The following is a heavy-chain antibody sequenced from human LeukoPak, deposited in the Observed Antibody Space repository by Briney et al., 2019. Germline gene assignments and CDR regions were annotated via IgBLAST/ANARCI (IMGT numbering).Heavy chain of an antibody. V-gene: IGHV4-39*01. J-gene: IGHJ3*02. CDR2: IYYSGST. CDR3: ASLQPDAFDI. Sequence: SETLSLTCTVSGGSISSSSYCWGWIRQPPGKGLEWIGSIYYSGSTYYNPSLESRVTISVDTSKNQFSLKLSSVTAADTAVYYCASLQPDAFDIWGQGTMVTVSS. CDR1: GGSISSSSYC. D-gene: IGHD1-1*01.